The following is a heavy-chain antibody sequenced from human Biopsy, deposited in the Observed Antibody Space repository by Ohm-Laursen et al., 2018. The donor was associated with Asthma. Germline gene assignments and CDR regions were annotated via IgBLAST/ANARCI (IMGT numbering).Heavy chain of an antibody. CDR1: GFSLDDYA. CDR3: AKATLGDIGKDY. Sequence: SLRLSCSAFGFSLDDYAMYWVRQGPGKGLEWVAGISWNSGSSAYADSVKGRFTISRDNAKNSLYLQMTSLRVEDTALYYCAKATLGDIGKDYWGQGTLVTVSS. D-gene: IGHD2-21*01. V-gene: IGHV3-9*01. CDR2: ISWNSGSS. J-gene: IGHJ4*02.